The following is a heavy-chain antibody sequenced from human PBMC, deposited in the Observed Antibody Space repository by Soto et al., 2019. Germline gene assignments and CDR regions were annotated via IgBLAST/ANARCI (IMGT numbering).Heavy chain of an antibody. D-gene: IGHD5-18*01. CDR1: GFTCSSYA. Sequence: EVQLLESGGGLVQPGGSLRLSCAASGFTCSSYAMNWVRQAPGKGLEWVSVISGGGDSTHYADSVKGRFTISRDNSKNTLYLQMNSLRAEDTAIYYCVRSGIQPLLRARLDIWGQGAMVTVSS. CDR2: ISGGGDST. J-gene: IGHJ3*02. V-gene: IGHV3-23*01. CDR3: VRSGIQPLLRARLDI.